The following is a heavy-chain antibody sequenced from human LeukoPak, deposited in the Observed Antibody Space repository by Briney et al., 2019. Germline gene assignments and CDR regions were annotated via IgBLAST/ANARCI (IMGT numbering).Heavy chain of an antibody. J-gene: IGHJ3*02. CDR2: FDPEDGET. V-gene: IGHV1-24*01. CDR3: ATVLITFGGVIGHDAFDI. D-gene: IGHD3-16*02. Sequence: ASVKVSCKVSGYTLTELSMHWVRQAPGKGLEWMGGFDPEDGETIYAQKFQGRVTMTEDTSTDTAYMELRSLRSEDTAVYYCATVLITFGGVIGHDAFDIWGQGTMVTVSS. CDR1: GYTLTELS.